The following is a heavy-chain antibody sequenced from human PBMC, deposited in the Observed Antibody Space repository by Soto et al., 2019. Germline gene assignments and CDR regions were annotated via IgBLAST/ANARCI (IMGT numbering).Heavy chain of an antibody. J-gene: IGHJ6*02. D-gene: IGHD6-13*01. Sequence: QVQLVESGGGVVQPGRSLRLSCAASGFTFSSYGMHWVRQAPGKGLEWVAVISYDGSNKYYADSVKGRFTISRDNSKNTLYLQMNSLRAEDTAVYYCAREAIAAAAGDYYGMDVWGQGTTVTVSS. CDR2: ISYDGSNK. CDR3: AREAIAAAAGDYYGMDV. V-gene: IGHV3-30*03. CDR1: GFTFSSYG.